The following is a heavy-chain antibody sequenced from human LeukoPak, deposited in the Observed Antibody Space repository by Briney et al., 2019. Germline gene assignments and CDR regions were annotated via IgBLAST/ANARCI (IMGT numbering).Heavy chain of an antibody. J-gene: IGHJ3*02. V-gene: IGHV4-59*08. CDR3: ARLRWEPDDAFDI. Sequence: SETLSLTCTVSGGSISSSYWGWIRQPPGKGLEWIGYIYYSGGTNYNPSPKSRVTISVDTSKNQFSLKLSSVTAADTAVYYCARLRWEPDDAFDIWGQGTMVTVSS. D-gene: IGHD1-26*01. CDR1: GGSISSSY. CDR2: IYYSGGT.